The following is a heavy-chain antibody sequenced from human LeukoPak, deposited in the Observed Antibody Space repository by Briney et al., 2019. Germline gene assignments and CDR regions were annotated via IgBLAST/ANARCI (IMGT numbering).Heavy chain of an antibody. CDR1: GFTFSSYA. J-gene: IGHJ6*02. CDR2: ISGSGGST. CDR3: AKSLHSTTGRYYYAMDV. Sequence: GGSLRLSCAASGFTFSSYAMSWVRQAPGKGLECVSAISGSGGSTYYADSVKGRFTISRDNSKNTLYLQMNSLRAEDTAVYYCAKSLHSTTGRYYYAMDVWGQGTTVTLSS. D-gene: IGHD6-13*01. V-gene: IGHV3-23*01.